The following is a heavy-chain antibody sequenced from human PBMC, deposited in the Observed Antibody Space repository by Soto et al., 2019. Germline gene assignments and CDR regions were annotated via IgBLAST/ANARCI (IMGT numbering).Heavy chain of an antibody. CDR2: IIPIFGTA. Sequence: SVKVSCKASGYTFTSHDIMWVRQATGQGLEWMGGIIPIFGTANYAQKFQGRVTITADKSTSTAYMELSSLRSEDTAVYYCARAITNHAFDIWGQGTMVTVSS. D-gene: IGHD3-10*01. J-gene: IGHJ3*02. CDR3: ARAITNHAFDI. CDR1: GYTFTSHD. V-gene: IGHV1-69*06.